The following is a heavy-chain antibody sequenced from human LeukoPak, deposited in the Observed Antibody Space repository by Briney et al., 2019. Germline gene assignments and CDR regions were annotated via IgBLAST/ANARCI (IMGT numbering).Heavy chain of an antibody. V-gene: IGHV1-2*02. Sequence: ASVKVSCEASGYTFTGYYMHWVRQAPGQGLEWMGWINPNSGGTNYAQKFQGRVTMTRDTSISTAYMELSRLRSDDTAVYYCARDGLLWFGELPTYYYYYMDVWGKGTTVTISS. D-gene: IGHD3-10*01. CDR3: ARDGLLWFGELPTYYYYYMDV. CDR2: INPNSGGT. J-gene: IGHJ6*03. CDR1: GYTFTGYY.